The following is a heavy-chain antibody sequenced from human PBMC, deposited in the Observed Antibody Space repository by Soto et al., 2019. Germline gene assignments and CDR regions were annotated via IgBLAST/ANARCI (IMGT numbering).Heavy chain of an antibody. CDR1: GGFVSSGNYY. CDR3: ARVERGTATTVVDAFDI. Sequence: QEQLQQWGAGLLKPSETLSLTCAVNGGFVSSGNYYWSWIRQPPGKGLEWIGEMSHSGGTHFNPSLKSRVTISVDTSKNQFSLKMSSVTAADTALYYCARVERGTATTVVDAFDIWGPGTMVTVSS. J-gene: IGHJ3*02. CDR2: MSHSGGT. D-gene: IGHD1-1*01. V-gene: IGHV4-34*01.